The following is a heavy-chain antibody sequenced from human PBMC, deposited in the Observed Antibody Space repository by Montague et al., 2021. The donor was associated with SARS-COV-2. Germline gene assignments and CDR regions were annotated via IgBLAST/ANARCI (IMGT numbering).Heavy chain of an antibody. D-gene: IGHD4-17*01. V-gene: IGHV4-39*01. CDR3: ARRPIMYGELADY. CDR2: IYYTGNT. Sequence: SETLSLTCTVSGGSVRSSNDCWGWIRQPPGKGLEWIASIYYTGNTYYNPSLNSRVTISVDTSNNQFSLKLSSVTAADTAVYYCARRPIMYGELADYWGQGTLVTVSS. J-gene: IGHJ4*02. CDR1: GGSVRSSNDC.